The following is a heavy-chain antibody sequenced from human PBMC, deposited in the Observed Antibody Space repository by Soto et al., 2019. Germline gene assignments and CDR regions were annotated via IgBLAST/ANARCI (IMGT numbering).Heavy chain of an antibody. Sequence: QVQLVQSGAAVKKPGSSVKVSCKASGGTFSSYAISWVRQAPGQGLEWMGGIIPIFGTANYEQKFQGRVTITADESTSTAYMELRSLRSEDTSVYYWARDGRWLQLPGDWFDPWGQETMVTVSS. V-gene: IGHV1-69*12. J-gene: IGHJ5*02. CDR1: GGTFSSYA. CDR2: IIPIFGTA. D-gene: IGHD5-12*01. CDR3: ARDGRWLQLPGDWFDP.